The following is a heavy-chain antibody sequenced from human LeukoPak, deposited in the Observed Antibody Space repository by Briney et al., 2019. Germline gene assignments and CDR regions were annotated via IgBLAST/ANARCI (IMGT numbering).Heavy chain of an antibody. Sequence: GGSLRLSCAASGFTFSSHWMHWVRQAPGKGLVWVSRIASDGITTSYGDSVQGRFTISGDNAKNTLYLQMNSLRAEDTAVYYCARDRYGVIDYWGQGTLVTVSS. V-gene: IGHV3-74*01. D-gene: IGHD3-3*01. J-gene: IGHJ4*02. CDR2: IASDGITT. CDR1: GFTFSSHW. CDR3: ARDRYGVIDY.